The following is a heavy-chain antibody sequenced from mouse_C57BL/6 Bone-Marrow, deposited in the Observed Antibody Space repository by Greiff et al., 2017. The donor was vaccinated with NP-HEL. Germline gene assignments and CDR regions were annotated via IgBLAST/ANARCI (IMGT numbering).Heavy chain of an antibody. Sequence: EVKLVESGPGMVKPSQSLSLTCTVTGYSITSGYDWHWIRHFPGNKLEWMGYISYSGSTNYNPSLKSRISITHDTSKNHFFLKLNSVTTEDTATYYCARAYDGQFDYWGQGTTLTVSS. CDR3: ARAYDGQFDY. CDR1: GYSITSGYD. CDR2: ISYSGST. D-gene: IGHD2-3*01. V-gene: IGHV3-1*01. J-gene: IGHJ2*01.